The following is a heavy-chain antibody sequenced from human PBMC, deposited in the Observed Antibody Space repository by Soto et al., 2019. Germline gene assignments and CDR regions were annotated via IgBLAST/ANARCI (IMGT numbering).Heavy chain of an antibody. CDR1: GGTFSSYA. J-gene: IGHJ4*02. CDR2: IIPIFGTA. D-gene: IGHD3-3*01. CDR3: ARDAKGFWSGYYGQFDY. V-gene: IGHV1-69*01. Sequence: QVQLVQSGGEVKKPGSSVKVSCKASGGTFSSYAISWVRQAPGQGLEWMGGIIPIFGTANYAQKFQGRVTITADESTSTAYMELSSLRSEDTAVYYCARDAKGFWSGYYGQFDYWGQGTLVTVSS.